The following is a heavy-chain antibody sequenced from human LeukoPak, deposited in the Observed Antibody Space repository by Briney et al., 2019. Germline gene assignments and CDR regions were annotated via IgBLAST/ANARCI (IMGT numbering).Heavy chain of an antibody. CDR2: IYDSGST. J-gene: IGHJ4*02. V-gene: IGHV4-39*01. CDR3: ARHMFRGYNGYFDY. D-gene: IGHD3-22*01. CDR1: GGSIRSSYYY. Sequence: SETLSLTCTVSGGSIRSSYYYRGWIRQPPGKGLEWIGSIYDSGSTYYNPSLKSRVTISVDTSKNQFSLKLTSVTAADTAVFYCARHMFRGYNGYFDYWGQGTLVTVSS.